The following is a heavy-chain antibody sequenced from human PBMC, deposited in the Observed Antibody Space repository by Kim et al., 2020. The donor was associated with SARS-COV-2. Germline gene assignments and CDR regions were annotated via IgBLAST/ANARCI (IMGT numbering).Heavy chain of an antibody. CDR3: ARGAYYDSSGSRDAFNV. CDR2: ICTTGST. D-gene: IGHD3-22*01. CDR1: GDSINSGSYC. J-gene: IGHJ3*01. Sequence: SETLSLTCTVSGDSINSGSYCWSWIRQPAGKGLEWVGRICTTGSTNYNPSLKSRVTILVDTSKNQFSLRLNSVNAADTAVYYCARGAYYDSSGSRDAFNVWGQGTMVIVSS. V-gene: IGHV4-61*02.